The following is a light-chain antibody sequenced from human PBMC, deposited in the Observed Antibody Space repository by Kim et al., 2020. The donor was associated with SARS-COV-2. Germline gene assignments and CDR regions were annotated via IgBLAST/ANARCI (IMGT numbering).Light chain of an antibody. CDR3: TSFAGSKNLV. CDR1: SSDIGGYNY. J-gene: IGLJ2*01. V-gene: IGLV2-8*01. Sequence: QSALTQPPSASGSPGQSVTISCTGTSSDIGGYNYVSWYQHHPGKAPKLIIYEVIKRPSGVPDRFSGSKSGNTASLTVSGLQAEDEADYYCTSFAGSKNLVLGGGTQLTV. CDR2: EVI.